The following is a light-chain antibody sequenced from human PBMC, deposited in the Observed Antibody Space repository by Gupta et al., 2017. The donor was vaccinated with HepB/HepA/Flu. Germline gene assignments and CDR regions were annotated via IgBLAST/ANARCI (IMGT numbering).Light chain of an antibody. Sequence: SYVLTQPPSVSVAPGKTARITCGGNNIGTKSVHWYQQKPGQAPVLVVYDYSDRPSGIPARFSGSNSGNTATLTTSRVEAGDEADYYCQVWDSSSDHRVIFGGGTKLTVL. V-gene: IGLV3-21*03. CDR1: NIGTKS. CDR3: QVWDSSSDHRVI. CDR2: DYS. J-gene: IGLJ2*01.